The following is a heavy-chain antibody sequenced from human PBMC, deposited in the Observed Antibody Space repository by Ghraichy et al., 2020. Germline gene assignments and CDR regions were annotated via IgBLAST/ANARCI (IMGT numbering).Heavy chain of an antibody. CDR2: ISYDGSKK. Sequence: GESLNISCAASGFTFSNFGMHWVRQAPGKGLEWVALISYDGSKKYYTDSVKGRFTISRDNSKNTLYLQMNSLRAEDTAIYYCAKDSSGWYASLSYFYYGMDVWGQGTTVTVS. CDR3: AKDSSGWYASLSYFYYGMDV. J-gene: IGHJ6*02. D-gene: IGHD6-19*01. CDR1: GFTFSNFG. V-gene: IGHV3-30*18.